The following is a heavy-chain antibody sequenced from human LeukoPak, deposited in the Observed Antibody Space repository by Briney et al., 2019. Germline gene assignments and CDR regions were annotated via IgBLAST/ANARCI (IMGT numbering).Heavy chain of an antibody. J-gene: IGHJ4*02. Sequence: GRSLRLSCAASGFTFINYGMHWVRQAPGKRLEWVAVISYDGTNKYYADSVKGRFTISRDNSKNTLYLQMNSLKTDDTAVYYCANYGDYQYFDYWGQGTPVTVSS. V-gene: IGHV3-30*18. D-gene: IGHD4-17*01. CDR1: GFTFINYG. CDR2: ISYDGTNK. CDR3: ANYGDYQYFDY.